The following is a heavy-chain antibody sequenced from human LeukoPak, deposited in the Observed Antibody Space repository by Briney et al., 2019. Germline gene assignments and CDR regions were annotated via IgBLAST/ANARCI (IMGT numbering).Heavy chain of an antibody. V-gene: IGHV4-39*01. CDR1: GGSISSSSYY. CDR3: VSSDAFDI. Sequence: PSETLSLTCTVSGGSISSSSYYWGWIRQPPGKGLEWIGSIYYSGSTYYNPSLKNQVTISVDTSKNQFSLKLSSVTAADTAVYYCVSSDAFDIWGQGTMVTVSS. J-gene: IGHJ3*02. CDR2: IYYSGST.